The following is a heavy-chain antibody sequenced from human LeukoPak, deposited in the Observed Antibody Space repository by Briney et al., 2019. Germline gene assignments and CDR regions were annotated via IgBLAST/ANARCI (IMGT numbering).Heavy chain of an antibody. J-gene: IGHJ4*02. CDR1: GGSISAYY. Sequence: SETLSLTCVVSGGSISAYYWNWFRQPAGKGLEWIGRLHSSGETTSNPPLMSGATISLDTSRNHFSLNLTSVTAADTAIYYCATMFGGSSDFDHWGQGTLVTVSS. CDR3: ATMFGGSSDFDH. D-gene: IGHD3-10*02. V-gene: IGHV4-4*07. CDR2: LHSSGET.